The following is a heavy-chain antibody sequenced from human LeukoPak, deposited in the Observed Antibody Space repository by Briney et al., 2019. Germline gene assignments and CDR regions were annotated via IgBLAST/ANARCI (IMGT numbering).Heavy chain of an antibody. CDR3: ARGLGYCSSSSCHFDY. J-gene: IGHJ4*02. CDR1: GYTFTNYA. CDR2: ITTNTGNP. V-gene: IGHV7-4-1*02. Sequence: GASVKVSCKASGYTFTNYAMNWVRQAPGQGLEWMGWITTNTGNPTYAQGFTGRFVFSLDTSVSTTYLQITSLEAEDTAVYYCARGLGYCSSSSCHFDYWGQGTLVTVSS. D-gene: IGHD2-2*01.